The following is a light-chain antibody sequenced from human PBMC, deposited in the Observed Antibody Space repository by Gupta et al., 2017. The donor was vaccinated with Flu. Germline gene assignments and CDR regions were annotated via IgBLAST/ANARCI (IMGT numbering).Light chain of an antibody. J-gene: IGKJ2*01. Sequence: DIQMTQTPSILSASVGDKVTITCRASPSINTWLAWYQQKSGKAPTVLIYKASTLKSGVPSRFSGSESGTEFTLTISGLQPDDFATYYCQQDHSYPITFGQGTKVEIK. CDR1: PSINTW. V-gene: IGKV1-5*03. CDR2: KAS. CDR3: QQDHSYPIT.